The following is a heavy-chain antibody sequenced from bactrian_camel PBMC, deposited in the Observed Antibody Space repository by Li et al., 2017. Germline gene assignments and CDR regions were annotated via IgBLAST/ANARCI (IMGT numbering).Heavy chain of an antibody. V-gene: IGHV3S40*01. D-gene: IGHD1*01. J-gene: IGHJ4*01. CDR3: VRDFSGIAWAFHY. Sequence: VQLVESGGGLVQPGGSLRLSCAASGFSMPDMRWVRQAPGKGLEWVSDINSSGRSTNYADSVKGRFTISRDGAKTTFYLQMNSLKPEDTAVYYCVRDFSGIAWAFHYWGQGTQVTVS. CDR2: INSSGRST. CDR1: GFSMPD.